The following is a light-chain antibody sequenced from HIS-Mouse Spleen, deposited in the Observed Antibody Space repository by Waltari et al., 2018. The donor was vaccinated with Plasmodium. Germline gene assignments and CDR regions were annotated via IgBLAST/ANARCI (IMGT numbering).Light chain of an antibody. Sequence: EIVMTQSPATLSVSPGERDTLSCRASQSVSSNIDWYQQKPGQAPRLLIYGASTRATGIPARFSGSGSGTEFTLTISSLQSEDFAVYYCQQYNNWSFTFGPGTKVDIK. V-gene: IGKV3-15*01. J-gene: IGKJ3*01. CDR3: QQYNNWSFT. CDR1: QSVSSN. CDR2: GAS.